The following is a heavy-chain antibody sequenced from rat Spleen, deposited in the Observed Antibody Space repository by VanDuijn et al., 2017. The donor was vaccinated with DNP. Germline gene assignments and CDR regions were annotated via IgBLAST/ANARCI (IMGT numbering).Heavy chain of an antibody. CDR2: MSPSGGNA. D-gene: IGHD1-6*01. V-gene: IGHV5-25*01. J-gene: IGHJ2*01. CDR1: GFTFGNYD. CDR3: ARRTSDWFPDS. Sequence: EVQLVESGGGLVQPGRSLKLSCAASGFTFGNYDMAWVRQAPTKGLEWVASMSPSGGNANYRDSVKGRFTVSRDNAKSSLYLQMDSLRSEDTATYYCARRTSDWFPDSWGQAAMVT.